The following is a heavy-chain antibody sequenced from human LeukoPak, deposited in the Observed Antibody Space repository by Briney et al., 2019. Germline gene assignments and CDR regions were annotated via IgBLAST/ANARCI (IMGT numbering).Heavy chain of an antibody. V-gene: IGHV6-1*01. CDR1: GDSVSSNSAA. Sequence: SQTLSLTCAISGDSVSSNSAAWNWIRQSPSRGLEWLGRTYYRSKWYNDYAVSVKIRITINPDTSKNQFSLRLTSVTPADTAVYYCARRHVEYTSSSDPYYFDYWGQGTLVTVSS. CDR3: ARRHVEYTSSSDPYYFDY. D-gene: IGHD6-6*01. J-gene: IGHJ4*02. CDR2: TYYRSKWYN.